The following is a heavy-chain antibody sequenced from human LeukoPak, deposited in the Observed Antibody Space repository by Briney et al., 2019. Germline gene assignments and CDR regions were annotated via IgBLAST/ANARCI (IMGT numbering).Heavy chain of an antibody. Sequence: ASVKVSCKAPGYTFTSYGISWVRQAPGQGLEWMGWISAYNGNTNYAQKLQGRVTMTTDTSTSTAYMELRSLRSDDTAVYYCARVSVTLYYFDYWGQGTLVTVSS. CDR1: GYTFTSYG. D-gene: IGHD5-18*01. V-gene: IGHV1-18*01. J-gene: IGHJ4*02. CDR3: ARVSVTLYYFDY. CDR2: ISAYNGNT.